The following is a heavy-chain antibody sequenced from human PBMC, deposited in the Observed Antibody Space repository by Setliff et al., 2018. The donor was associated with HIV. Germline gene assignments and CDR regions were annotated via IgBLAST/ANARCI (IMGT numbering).Heavy chain of an antibody. CDR3: ASAGAWQRNALDI. J-gene: IGHJ3*02. Sequence: ASVKVSCKPPGYSFTNHYMHWVRQAPGQGLEWMGVINPTGGSTRNTQKFQGRVAMTRDTSTSTVYMELGSLRSEDTAVYYCASAGAWQRNALDIWGQGTMVTVSS. CDR2: INPTGGST. D-gene: IGHD5-12*01. V-gene: IGHV1-46*01. CDR1: GYSFTNHY.